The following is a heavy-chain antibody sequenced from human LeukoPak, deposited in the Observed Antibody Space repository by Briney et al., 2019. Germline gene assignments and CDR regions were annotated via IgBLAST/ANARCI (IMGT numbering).Heavy chain of an antibody. CDR3: AKDVWWSVS. V-gene: IGHV3-23*01. CDR1: GFTFSNHA. Sequence: GGSLRLSCVASGFTFSNHAMTWVRQAPGKGLEWVSAISANGVDTFYAPSVKGRFTISRDNSKNTLYLQINSLRAEDTAIYYCAKDVWWSVSWGQGTLITVSS. J-gene: IGHJ5*02. CDR2: ISANGVDT. D-gene: IGHD2-8*02.